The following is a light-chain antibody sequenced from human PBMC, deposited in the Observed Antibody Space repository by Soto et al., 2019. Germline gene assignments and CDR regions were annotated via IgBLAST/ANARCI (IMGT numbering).Light chain of an antibody. Sequence: QSVLTQPASVSGSPGQSITISCTGTSSDVGGENYVSWHQQHPGRAPKLMIYDVSNRPSGVSNRFSGSKSGNTASLTISGLQAEDEADYYCSSYSTTSTLVFGSGTKFTVL. J-gene: IGLJ1*01. CDR3: SSYSTTSTLV. CDR2: DVS. V-gene: IGLV2-14*03. CDR1: SSDVGGENY.